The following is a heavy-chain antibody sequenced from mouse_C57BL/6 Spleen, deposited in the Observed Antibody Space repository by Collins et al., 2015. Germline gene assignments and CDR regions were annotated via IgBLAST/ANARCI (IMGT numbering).Heavy chain of an antibody. CDR3: VGALYPDYFDY. CDR2: ISPNNGGS. J-gene: IGHJ2*01. V-gene: IGHV1-18*01. Sequence: FTDYNIDWVKQSPGKSLEWIGDISPNNGGSIYNQKFKGKATLTVDKSSSTAYMELRSLTSEDTAVYFCVGALYPDYFDYWGQGTTLTVSS. D-gene: IGHD2-1*01. CDR1: FTDYN.